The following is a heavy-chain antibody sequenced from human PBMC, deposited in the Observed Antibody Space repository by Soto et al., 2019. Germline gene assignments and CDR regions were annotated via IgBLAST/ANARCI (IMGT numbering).Heavy chain of an antibody. CDR3: AKDRYCSSTSCYAIYGDYVEYFQH. CDR2: ISYDGSNK. D-gene: IGHD2-2*01. CDR1: GFTFSSYG. J-gene: IGHJ1*01. V-gene: IGHV3-30*18. Sequence: GGSLRLSCAASGFTFSSYGMHWVRQAPGKGLEWVAVISYDGSNKYYADSVKGRFTISRDNSKNTLYLQMNSLRAEDTAVYYCAKDRYCSSTSCYAIYGDYVEYFQHWGQGTLVTVSS.